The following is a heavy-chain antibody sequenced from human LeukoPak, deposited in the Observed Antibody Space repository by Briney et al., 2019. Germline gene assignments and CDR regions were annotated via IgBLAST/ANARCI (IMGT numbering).Heavy chain of an antibody. Sequence: GGSLRLSCAASGFNFSNIVMSWVRQAPGKGLECVSVISGGAGSTYYADSVKGRFTISRDNSKNTLYLQMNSLRAEDTAVYYCAKDRDMVRGVPHDYWGQGTLVTVSS. D-gene: IGHD3-10*01. CDR1: GFNFSNIV. CDR3: AKDRDMVRGVPHDY. V-gene: IGHV3-23*01. J-gene: IGHJ4*02. CDR2: ISGGAGST.